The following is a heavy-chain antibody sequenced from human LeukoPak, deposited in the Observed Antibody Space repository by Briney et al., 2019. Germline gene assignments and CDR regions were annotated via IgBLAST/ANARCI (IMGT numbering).Heavy chain of an antibody. D-gene: IGHD6-19*01. CDR1: GGSIHNSNFY. CDR3: AGERGEEYSSGWYKTNFFYN. Sequence: SETLSLTCTVSGGSIHNSNFYWGWIRQPPGKGLEWIGSMFYGGNTYLNPSLKSRVTISVDTSKNQFPLRLNSVTTADTAVYYCAGERGEEYSSGWYKTNFFYNWGQGIRVTVSS. J-gene: IGHJ4*02. V-gene: IGHV4-39*02. CDR2: MFYGGNT.